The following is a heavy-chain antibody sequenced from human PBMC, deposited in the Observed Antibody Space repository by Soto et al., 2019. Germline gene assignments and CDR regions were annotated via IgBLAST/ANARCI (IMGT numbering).Heavy chain of an antibody. V-gene: IGHV4-59*08. Sequence: PSETLSLTCTVSGGSISSYYWSWIRQPPGKGLEWIGYIYYSGSTNYNPSLKSRVTISVDTSKNQFSLKLSSVTAADTAVYYCARVSGSYPADYYFDYWGQGTLVTVS. CDR2: IYYSGST. CDR1: GGSISSYY. J-gene: IGHJ4*02. CDR3: ARVSGSYPADYYFDY. D-gene: IGHD1-26*01.